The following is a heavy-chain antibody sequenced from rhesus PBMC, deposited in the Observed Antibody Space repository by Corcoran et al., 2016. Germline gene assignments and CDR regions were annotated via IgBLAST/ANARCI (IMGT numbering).Heavy chain of an antibody. Sequence: QVQLQESGPGLVKPSETLSLTCAVSGGSISSNYWSWIRQPPGKGLEGMGRIYGRGGRTTNNPSLKSRVTISTDTSKNQFSLKLSSVTAADTAVYYCARIGVGAIIFDYWGQGVLVTVSS. D-gene: IGHD1-44*02. V-gene: IGHV4-160*01. CDR3: ARIGVGAIIFDY. CDR1: GGSISSNY. CDR2: IYGRGGRT. J-gene: IGHJ4*01.